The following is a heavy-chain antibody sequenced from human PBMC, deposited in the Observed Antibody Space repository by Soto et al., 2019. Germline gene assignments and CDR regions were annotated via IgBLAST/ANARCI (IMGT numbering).Heavy chain of an antibody. Sequence: PGGSLRLSCAASGFTFTACGMHWVRQAPGKGLEWVAVIWYDGSNKYYADSVKGRFTISRDNAKNSLYLQMNSLRAEDTAVYYCARVGTRFLASQRFDPWGQGTLVTVSS. J-gene: IGHJ5*02. CDR1: GFTFTACG. D-gene: IGHD3-3*01. CDR2: IWYDGSNK. CDR3: ARVGTRFLASQRFDP. V-gene: IGHV3-33*01.